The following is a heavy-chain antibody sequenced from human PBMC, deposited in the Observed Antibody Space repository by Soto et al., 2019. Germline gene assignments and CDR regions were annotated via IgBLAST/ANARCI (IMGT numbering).Heavy chain of an antibody. CDR1: GYTFTKFD. V-gene: IGHV1-8*01. CDR2: MSPNSENK. Sequence: QVHLVQSGAEVKKPGASVKVSCKTSGYTFTKFDVNWVRQAAGQGLEWMGWMSPNSENKGYAQKFQGRVSMTRDTSRTSSYMELSSLRSEDTAVYYCVRCFGDSWTTGGYNWFDFWGQGTLFTVSS. D-gene: IGHD5-12*01. CDR3: VRCFGDSWTTGGYNWFDF. J-gene: IGHJ5*01.